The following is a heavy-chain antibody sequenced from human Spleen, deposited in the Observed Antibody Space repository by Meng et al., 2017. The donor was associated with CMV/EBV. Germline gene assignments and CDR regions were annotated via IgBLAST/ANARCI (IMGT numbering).Heavy chain of an antibody. D-gene: IGHD2-15*01. Sequence: GESLKISCAASGFTFSSYAMSWVRQAPGKGPQWVSSISSSSSYTFYIDSVKGRFSISRDNAKNSVYLQMNSLRADDTAMYYCARVLEDVVMVVPNYYYGMDVWGQGTTVTVSS. CDR1: GFTFSSYA. CDR2: ISSSSSYT. V-gene: IGHV3-21*01. J-gene: IGHJ6*01. CDR3: ARVLEDVVMVVPNYYYGMDV.